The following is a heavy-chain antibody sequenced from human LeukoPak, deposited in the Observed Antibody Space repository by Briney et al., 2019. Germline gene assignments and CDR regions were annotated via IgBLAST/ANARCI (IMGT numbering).Heavy chain of an antibody. D-gene: IGHD2-21*02. J-gene: IGHJ4*02. CDR1: GGSISSYY. Sequence: SETLSLTCTVSGGSISSYYWSWIRQPPGKGLEWIGYIYYSGSTNYNPSLKSRVTISVDRSKNQFSLKLSSVTAADTAVYYCARGVGVTAIRGFDYWGQGTLLTVSS. V-gene: IGHV4-59*12. CDR2: IYYSGST. CDR3: ARGVGVTAIRGFDY.